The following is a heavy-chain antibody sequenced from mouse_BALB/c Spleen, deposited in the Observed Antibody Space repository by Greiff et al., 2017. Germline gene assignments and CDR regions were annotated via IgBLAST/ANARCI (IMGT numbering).Heavy chain of an antibody. CDR2: INPSNGGT. V-gene: IGHV1S81*02. J-gene: IGHJ3*01. D-gene: IGHD2-1*01. CDR3: TRSHYGNYQAWFAY. CDR1: GYTFTSYY. Sequence: QVQLQQSGAELVKPGASVKLSCKASGYTFTSYYMYWVKQRPAQGLEWIGEINPSNGGTNFNEKFKSKATLTVDKSSSTAYMQLSSLTSEDSAVYYCTRSHYGNYQAWFAYWGQGTLVTVSA.